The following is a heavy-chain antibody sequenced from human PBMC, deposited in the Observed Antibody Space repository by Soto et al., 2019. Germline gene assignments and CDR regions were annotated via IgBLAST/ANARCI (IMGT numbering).Heavy chain of an antibody. CDR1: GYTFTSYG. Sequence: ASVKVSCKASGYTFTSYGISWVRQAPGQGLEWMGWISAYNGNTNYAQKLQGRVTMTTDTSTSTAYMELRSLRSDDTAVYYCARDTNYYDSSGYSPLSAFDIWGQGTMVTVSS. CDR2: ISAYNGNT. J-gene: IGHJ3*02. V-gene: IGHV1-18*01. D-gene: IGHD3-22*01. CDR3: ARDTNYYDSSGYSPLSAFDI.